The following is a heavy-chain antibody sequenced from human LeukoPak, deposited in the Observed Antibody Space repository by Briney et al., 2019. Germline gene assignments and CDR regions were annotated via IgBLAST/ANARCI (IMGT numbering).Heavy chain of an antibody. J-gene: IGHJ4*02. CDR3: ARGPRIYLLDY. V-gene: IGHV5-51*01. CDR1: GYSFTSYW. D-gene: IGHD2-15*01. CDR2: IHPGDSET. Sequence: GESLKISCKVSGYSFTSYWIGWVRQMPGKGLEWVGIIHPGDSETRYSPSFQGQVTISADKSINTAYLQWNSLKASDTAMYYCARGPRIYLLDYWGQGTLVTVSP.